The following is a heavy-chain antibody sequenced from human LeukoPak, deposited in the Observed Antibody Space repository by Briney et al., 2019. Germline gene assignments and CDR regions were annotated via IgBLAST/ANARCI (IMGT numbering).Heavy chain of an antibody. CDR1: GYTFTGYY. CDR3: ARGYGDEYYFDY. D-gene: IGHD4-17*01. Sequence: GASVKVSCKASGYTFTGYYLHWVRQAPGQGLEWMGRINPNSGGTNYAQKFQGRVTMTRDTSISTAYMELSRLRSDDTAVYYCARGYGDEYYFDYWGQGTLVTVSS. CDR2: INPNSGGT. V-gene: IGHV1-2*06. J-gene: IGHJ4*02.